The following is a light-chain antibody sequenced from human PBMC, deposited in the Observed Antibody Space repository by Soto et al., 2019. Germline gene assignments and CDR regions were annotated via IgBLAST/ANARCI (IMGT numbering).Light chain of an antibody. V-gene: IGLV1-40*01. CDR2: GNS. CDR1: SSNIGAGYD. CDR3: QSYLNPFTGSEG. J-gene: IGLJ1*01. Sequence: QSVLTQPPSVSRAPRQRVTISCTGSSSNIGAGYDVQWYQQLPGTAPTLLIYGNSKRPSGVPDRFSGSKSGTSASLAITGLQAEDDADYCCQSYLNPFTGSEGLGSETKV.